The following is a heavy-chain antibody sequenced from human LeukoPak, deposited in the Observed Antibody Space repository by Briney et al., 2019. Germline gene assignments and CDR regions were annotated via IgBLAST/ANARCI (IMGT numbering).Heavy chain of an antibody. CDR2: ISTSSSYI. Sequence: GGSLRLSCAASGFTFSSYSMNWVRQAPGKGLEWVSSISTSSSYIYYADSVKGRFTIARDNAKKSLYLQMNSLRAEDTAVYYCASPYNSRWYELCYWGQGTLVTVSS. CDR3: ASPYNSRWYELCY. CDR1: GFTFSSYS. D-gene: IGHD6-13*01. J-gene: IGHJ4*02. V-gene: IGHV3-21*01.